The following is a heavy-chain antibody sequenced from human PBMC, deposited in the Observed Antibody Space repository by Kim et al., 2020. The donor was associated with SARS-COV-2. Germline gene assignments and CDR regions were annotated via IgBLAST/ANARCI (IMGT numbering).Heavy chain of an antibody. J-gene: IGHJ4*02. V-gene: IGHV4-39*01. D-gene: IGHD3-10*01. CDR2: IDVSKNT. Sequence: SETLSLTGTVSGCFINGISYNWCSHGQPGGMGLEWRGSIDVSKNTYYKPSHNGRVTISGDTSNNQISLKLSSATATATAVYYCASRHYYGSGSDYWGQGILVTGSS. CDR3: ASRHYYGSGSDY. CDR1: GCFINGISYN.